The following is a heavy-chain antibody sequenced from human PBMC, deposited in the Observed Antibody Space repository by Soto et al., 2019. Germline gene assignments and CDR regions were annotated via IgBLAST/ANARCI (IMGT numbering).Heavy chain of an antibody. CDR2: ISAYNGNT. D-gene: IGHD3-22*01. CDR3: ALSAYYYDSSGYRNSFDH. V-gene: IGHV1-18*04. J-gene: IGHJ5*02. CDR1: GYTFTSYG. Sequence: QVQLVQSGAEVKKPGASVKVSCKASGYTFTSYGISWVRQAPGQGLEWMGWISAYNGNTNYAQKLQGRVTMTTDTSTSTAYMELRSLRSDDTAVYDGALSAYYYDSSGYRNSFDHWGQGTLVTVSS.